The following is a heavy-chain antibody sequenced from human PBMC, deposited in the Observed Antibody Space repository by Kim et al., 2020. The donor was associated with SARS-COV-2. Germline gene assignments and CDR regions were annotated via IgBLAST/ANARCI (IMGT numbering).Heavy chain of an antibody. Sequence: ADSRKGRLLISREHSKNTLYLQMNSLRAEDTAVYYCGTVVFYYDAGYFKNWGQGTLVIVSS. J-gene: IGHJ1*01. V-gene: IGHV3-66*01. D-gene: IGHD3-22*01. CDR3: GTVVFYYDAGYFKN.